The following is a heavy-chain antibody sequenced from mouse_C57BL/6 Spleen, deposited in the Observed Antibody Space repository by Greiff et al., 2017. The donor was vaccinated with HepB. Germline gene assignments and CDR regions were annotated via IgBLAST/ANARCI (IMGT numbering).Heavy chain of an antibody. CDR2: IDPSDSYT. V-gene: IGHV1-69*01. Sequence: QVQLQQPGAELVMPGASVKLSCKASGYTFTSCWMHWVKQRPGQGLEWIGEIDPSDSYTNYNQKFKGKSTLTVDKSSSTAYMQLSSLTSEDSAVYYCARREDYYGSSPFDYWGQGTTLTVSS. D-gene: IGHD1-1*01. J-gene: IGHJ2*01. CDR3: ARREDYYGSSPFDY. CDR1: GYTFTSCW.